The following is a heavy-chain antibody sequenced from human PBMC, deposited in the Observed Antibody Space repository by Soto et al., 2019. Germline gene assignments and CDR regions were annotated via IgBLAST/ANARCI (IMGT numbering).Heavy chain of an antibody. D-gene: IGHD3-22*01. CDR1: GFTFSTYG. CDR3: AKESYYDSSDYNAFDI. CDR2: ISYDGSDK. J-gene: IGHJ3*02. Sequence: GGSLSLSCAASGFTFSTYGMHWVRQAPGRGLEWVAVISYDGSDKYYADSVKGRFTISRDSSKNMLYLQMNSLRAEDTAIYYCAKESYYDSSDYNAFDIWGQGTMVTVSS. V-gene: IGHV3-30*18.